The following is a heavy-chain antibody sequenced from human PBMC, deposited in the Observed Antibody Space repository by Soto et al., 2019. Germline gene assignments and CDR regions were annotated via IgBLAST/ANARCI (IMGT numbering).Heavy chain of an antibody. V-gene: IGHV1-69*01. CDR3: AQPSHFWSGYYDYYHGIDV. CDR2: FIPIFGTA. CDR1: GGTFSSYA. Sequence: QVQLVQSGAEVKKPGSSVKVSCKASGGTFSSYAISWVRQAPGQGLEWMGGFIPIFGTANYAKKFQGRVTITADESTSTAYMELSSLRSEDTAVYYCAQPSHFWSGYYDYYHGIDVWGQGTTVTVSS. D-gene: IGHD3-3*02. J-gene: IGHJ6*02.